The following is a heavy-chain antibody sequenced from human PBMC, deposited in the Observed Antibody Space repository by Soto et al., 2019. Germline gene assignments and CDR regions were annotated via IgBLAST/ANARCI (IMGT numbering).Heavy chain of an antibody. Sequence: SGTLSLTCSVSGGSINYNSYYWGLVRQPPGKGLEWVGGIFYTGTTYYSPSLKDRVTISVDTSKNSFSLNLTSVTAADTAVYFCARLVVVAPVANAWGQGTLVTVSS. CDR2: IFYTGTT. J-gene: IGHJ5*02. D-gene: IGHD2-2*01. CDR3: ARLVVVAPVANA. V-gene: IGHV4-39*02. CDR1: GGSINYNSYY.